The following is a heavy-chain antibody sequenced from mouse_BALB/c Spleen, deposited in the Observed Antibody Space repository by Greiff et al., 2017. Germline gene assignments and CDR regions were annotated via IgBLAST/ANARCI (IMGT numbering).Heavy chain of an antibody. D-gene: IGHD2-10*02. J-gene: IGHJ4*01. CDR1: GYTFTSYW. CDR2: IYPGNSDT. V-gene: IGHV1-5*01. Sequence: EVQLQQSGTVLARPGASVKMSCKASGYTFTSYWMHWVKQRPGQGLEWIGAIYPGNSDTSYNQKFKGKAKLTAVTSTSTAYMELSSLTNEDSAVYYCTRSPSYGNYYAMDYWGQGTSVTVSS. CDR3: TRSPSYGNYYAMDY.